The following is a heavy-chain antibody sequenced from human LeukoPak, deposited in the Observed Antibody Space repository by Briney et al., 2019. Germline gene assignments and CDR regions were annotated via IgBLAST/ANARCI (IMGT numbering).Heavy chain of an antibody. D-gene: IGHD3-3*01. Sequence: RASVKVSCKASGYTFTVYYIHWVRQAPGQGLEWMGWIDPKSGGTNYAQKFQGRVTMTRDTSISTAYMELSRLRSDDTAVYYCARVPGDDFWSGYSDNPLFDYWGQGTLVTVSS. J-gene: IGHJ4*02. CDR1: GYTFTVYY. V-gene: IGHV1-2*02. CDR3: ARVPGDDFWSGYSDNPLFDY. CDR2: IDPKSGGT.